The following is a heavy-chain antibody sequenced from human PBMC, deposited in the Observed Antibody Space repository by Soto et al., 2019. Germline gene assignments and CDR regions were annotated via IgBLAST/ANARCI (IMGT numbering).Heavy chain of an antibody. Sequence: GGSLRLSCAASGFTFSSYSMNWVRQAPGKGLEWVSYISSSSSTIYYADSVKGRFTISRDNAKNSLYLQMNSLRDEDTAVYYCARELPGFGLRYYFDYWGQGTLVTVSS. CDR2: ISSSSSTI. V-gene: IGHV3-48*02. J-gene: IGHJ4*02. CDR3: ARELPGFGLRYYFDY. CDR1: GFTFSSYS. D-gene: IGHD3-3*01.